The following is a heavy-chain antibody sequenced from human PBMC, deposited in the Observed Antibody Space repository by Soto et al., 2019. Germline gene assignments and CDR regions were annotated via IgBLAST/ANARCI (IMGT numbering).Heavy chain of an antibody. Sequence: SETLSLTCTVSGDSISSGYHWAWIRQPPGMRLEWVASIFHTGTTYYNPSPTSRVTISVDTSKNQFSLKLSSVTAADSAVYYCARVVRFFGGHAGYWGQGTLVTVSS. D-gene: IGHD3-3*01. CDR3: ARVVRFFGGHAGY. V-gene: IGHV4-38-2*02. J-gene: IGHJ4*02. CDR2: IFHTGTT. CDR1: GDSISSGYH.